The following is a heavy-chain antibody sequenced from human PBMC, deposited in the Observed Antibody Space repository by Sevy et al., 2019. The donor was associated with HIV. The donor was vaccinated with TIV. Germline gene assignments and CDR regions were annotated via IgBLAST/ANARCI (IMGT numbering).Heavy chain of an antibody. CDR3: ARDLGGYGGNSIDY. D-gene: IGHD2-21*02. V-gene: IGHV1-18*01. J-gene: IGHJ4*02. Sequence: ASVKVSCKASGYTFTSYGISWVRQAPGQGLEWMGWISAHNGNTNYAQKLQGRVTMTTDTSTSTAYVELRSLRSDDTAIYYCARDLGGYGGNSIDYWGQGTLVTVSS. CDR2: ISAHNGNT. CDR1: GYTFTSYG.